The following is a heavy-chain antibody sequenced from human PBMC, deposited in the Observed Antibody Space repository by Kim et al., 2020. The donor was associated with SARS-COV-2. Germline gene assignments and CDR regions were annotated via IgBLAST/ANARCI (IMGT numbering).Heavy chain of an antibody. V-gene: IGHV4-61*01. D-gene: IGHD3-22*01. Sequence: SETLSLTCTVSGGSVSSSRYYWSWIRQPPGKGLEWIGQINNSWDTNYNHSLKSRVTISIASSKNQFSLKLTSVTAADTDDYDCARENDSGSYFFDNWGQGTLVTVSS. CDR1: GGSVSSSRYY. CDR3: ARENDSGSYFFDN. CDR2: INNSWDT. J-gene: IGHJ4*02.